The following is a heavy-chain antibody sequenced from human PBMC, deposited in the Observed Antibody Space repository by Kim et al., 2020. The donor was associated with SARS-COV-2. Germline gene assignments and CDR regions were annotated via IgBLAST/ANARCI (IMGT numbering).Heavy chain of an antibody. Sequence: YATSVKGHFTISRDNSQNTFYLQMNSLSAEDTAVYYCAKNYYQSGSYLDYWGQGTLVTVSS. V-gene: IGHV3-23*01. CDR3: AKNYYQSGSYLDY. D-gene: IGHD3-10*01. J-gene: IGHJ4*02.